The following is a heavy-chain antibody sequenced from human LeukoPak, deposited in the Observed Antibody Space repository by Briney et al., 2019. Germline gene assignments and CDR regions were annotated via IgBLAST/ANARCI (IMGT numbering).Heavy chain of an antibody. D-gene: IGHD1-26*01. V-gene: IGHV1-46*01. J-gene: IGHJ5*02. CDR3: ARDNSVGDNAWWFDP. Sequence: SSVKVSCKASGYTFTTYYMHWMRQAPGQGPEWMGIINPRGGSTDYARKFQGRITMTRDMSTSTDYTELSSLRSEDTAIYYCARDNSVGDNAWWFDPWGQGTLVTVSS. CDR1: GYTFTTYY. CDR2: INPRGGST.